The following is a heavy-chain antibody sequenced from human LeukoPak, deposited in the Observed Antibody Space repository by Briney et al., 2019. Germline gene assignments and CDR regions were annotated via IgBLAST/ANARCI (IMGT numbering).Heavy chain of an antibody. CDR3: ARDRHGGNSHDY. CDR2: ISVYNGNT. CDR1: GYTFTSYG. J-gene: IGHJ4*02. Sequence: ASVKVSCKASGYTFTSYGLTWVRRAPGQGLEWMGWISVYNGNTNYAQKFQGRVTMTTDTTTSTAYMELRSLRSDDTAVYYCARDRHGGNSHDYWGQGTLVTVSS. D-gene: IGHD4-23*01. V-gene: IGHV1-18*01.